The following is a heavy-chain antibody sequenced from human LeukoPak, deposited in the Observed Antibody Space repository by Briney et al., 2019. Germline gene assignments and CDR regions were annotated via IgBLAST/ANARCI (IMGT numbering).Heavy chain of an antibody. CDR3: ARRLNYYYYMDV. J-gene: IGHJ6*03. V-gene: IGHV1-8*01. CDR2: MNPNNGNT. CDR1: GYTFTSYD. Sequence: ASVKVSCKASGYTFTSYDINWVRQATGQGLEWMGWMNPNNGNTGYAQKFQGRVTMTRNTSISTAYMELSSLRSEDTAVYYCARRLNYYYYMDVRGKGTTVTVSS.